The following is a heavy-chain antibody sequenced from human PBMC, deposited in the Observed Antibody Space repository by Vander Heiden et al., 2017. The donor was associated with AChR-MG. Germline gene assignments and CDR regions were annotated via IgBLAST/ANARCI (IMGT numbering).Heavy chain of an antibody. CDR3: AHPILLGTGITWGWFDP. Sequence: ITLKESGPTLVKPTQTLTLTCTFSGFSPSTRRVGVGWIRQPPGKALEWLAIIYWDDEKRYSPSRKSRLTINKDTSKNQVVLTMTNMDPVDTATYYCAHPILLGTGITWGWFDPWGQGILVTVSS. CDR2: IYWDDEK. CDR1: GFSPSTRRVG. J-gene: IGHJ5*02. D-gene: IGHD1-1*01. V-gene: IGHV2-5*02.